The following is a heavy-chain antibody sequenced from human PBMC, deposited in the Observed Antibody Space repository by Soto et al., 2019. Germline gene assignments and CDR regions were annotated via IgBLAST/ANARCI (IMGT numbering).Heavy chain of an antibody. J-gene: IGHJ6*02. V-gene: IGHV1-2*04. CDR1: GYTFTGYY. CDR3: ARDHHYDILTGYSQTESYGTDV. Sequence: ASVKVSCKASGYTFTGYYMHWVRQAPGQGLEWMGWINPNSGGTNYAQKFQGWVTMTRDTSISTAYMELSRLRSDDTAVYYCARDHHYDILTGYSQTESYGTDVWGQGTTVTVSS. CDR2: INPNSGGT. D-gene: IGHD3-9*01.